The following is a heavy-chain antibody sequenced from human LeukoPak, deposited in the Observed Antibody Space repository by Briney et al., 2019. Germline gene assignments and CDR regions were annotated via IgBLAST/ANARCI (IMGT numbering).Heavy chain of an antibody. D-gene: IGHD3-3*01. CDR3: AKEPEWIGAFDI. CDR1: GGSISSYY. J-gene: IGHJ3*02. Sequence: PSETLSLTCTVSGGSISSYYWSWIRQPPGKGLEWIGYIYQSGSTDYNPSLKSRVTISVDTSKNQFSLKLSSVTAADTAVYYCAKEPEWIGAFDIWGQGTMVTVSS. V-gene: IGHV4-59*01. CDR2: IYQSGST.